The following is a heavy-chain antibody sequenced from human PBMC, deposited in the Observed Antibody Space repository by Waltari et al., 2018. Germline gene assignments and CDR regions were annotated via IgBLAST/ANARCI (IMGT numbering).Heavy chain of an antibody. CDR3: AIVSNWGSSLDY. Sequence: QLQLQESGPGLVKPSETLSLTCTVSGGSISSSSYYWGWIRQPPGKGLEWIGSIYYSGSTYYTPSLKSRVTISVDTSKNQFSLKLSSVTAADTAVYYCAIVSNWGSSLDYWGQGTLVTVSS. V-gene: IGHV4-39*01. CDR1: GGSISSSSYY. D-gene: IGHD7-27*01. CDR2: IYYSGST. J-gene: IGHJ4*02.